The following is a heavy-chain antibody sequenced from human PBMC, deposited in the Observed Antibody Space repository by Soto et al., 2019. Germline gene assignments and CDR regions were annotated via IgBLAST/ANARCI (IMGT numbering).Heavy chain of an antibody. CDR3: ATINSYYYYMDV. CDR2: IIPILDVA. CDR1: GGTFSSYT. J-gene: IGHJ6*03. Sequence: GASVKVSCKASGGTFSSYTISWVRQAPGQGLEWMGRIIPILDVANYAQKSQGRVTITADKSTSTAYLELSSLRSEDTAVYYCATINSYYYYMDVWCKGTTVTVSS. V-gene: IGHV1-69*02.